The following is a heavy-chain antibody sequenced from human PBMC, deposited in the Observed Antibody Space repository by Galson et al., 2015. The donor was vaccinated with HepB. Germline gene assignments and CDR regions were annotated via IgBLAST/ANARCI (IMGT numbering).Heavy chain of an antibody. Sequence: SLRLSCAASGFTFNSYAMHWVRQAPGKGLEWVTVIPYDGRVTYYTDSVKGRFTISRDDSKNTLYLQMNSLRGEDTAVYYCARDLVRGEPDYFDYWGQGTLVSVSS. CDR1: GFTFNSYA. D-gene: IGHD3-10*01. J-gene: IGHJ4*02. V-gene: IGHV3-30*04. CDR3: ARDLVRGEPDYFDY. CDR2: IPYDGRVT.